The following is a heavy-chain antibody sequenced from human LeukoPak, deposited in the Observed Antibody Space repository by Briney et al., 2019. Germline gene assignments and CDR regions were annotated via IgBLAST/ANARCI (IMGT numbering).Heavy chain of an antibody. CDR3: ARDLSTNCYASDY. CDR2: IKEDGSEK. Sequence: GGSLRLSCAASGFTFSSSWMSWVRQAPGKGLEWVANIKEDGSEKKYVDSVMGRFTISRDNAKNSLYLQMNSLRAEDTAVYYCARDLSTNCYASDYWGQGTLVTVSS. J-gene: IGHJ4*02. CDR1: GFTFSSSW. D-gene: IGHD2-2*01. V-gene: IGHV3-7*01.